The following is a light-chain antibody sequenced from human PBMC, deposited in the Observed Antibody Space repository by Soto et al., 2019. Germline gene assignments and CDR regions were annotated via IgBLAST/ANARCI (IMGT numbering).Light chain of an antibody. CDR3: QQYYSGPLVYT. V-gene: IGKV3-15*01. Sequence: EIVMTQSPATLSVSPGERATLSCRASQSVNNTLAWYQQKPGQAPRLLIDGASTRATVVSARFGGSGSGTVFTLTSRRLQSEDSAVYYCQQYYSGPLVYTFGQGTKLEIK. J-gene: IGKJ2*01. CDR2: GAS. CDR1: QSVNNT.